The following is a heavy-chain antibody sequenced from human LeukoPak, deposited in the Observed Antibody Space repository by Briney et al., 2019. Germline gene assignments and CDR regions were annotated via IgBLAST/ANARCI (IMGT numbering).Heavy chain of an antibody. D-gene: IGHD1-1*01. Sequence: GGSLRLSCAASGFTFSSYAMSWVRQAPGKGLEWVAVISYDGSNKYYADSVKGRFTISRDNSKNTLYLQMNSLRADDTAVYYCARANDLDYWGQGTLVTVSS. J-gene: IGHJ4*02. CDR1: GFTFSSYA. CDR3: ARANDLDY. CDR2: ISYDGSNK. V-gene: IGHV3-30-3*01.